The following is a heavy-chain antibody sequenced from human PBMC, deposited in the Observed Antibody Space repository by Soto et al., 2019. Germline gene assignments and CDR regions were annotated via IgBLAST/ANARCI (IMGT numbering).Heavy chain of an antibody. CDR1: GYTFTSYG. V-gene: IGHV1-18*01. J-gene: IGHJ6*03. CDR2: ISAYNGNT. CDR3: ARERYYDFWSGYLKPNYYYYMDV. Sequence: GASVKVSCKASGYTFTSYGISWVRQAPGQGLEWMGWISAYNGNTNYAQKLQGRVTMTTDTSTSTAYMELRSLRSDDTAVYYCARERYYDFWSGYLKPNYYYYMDVWGKGTTVTVSS. D-gene: IGHD3-3*01.